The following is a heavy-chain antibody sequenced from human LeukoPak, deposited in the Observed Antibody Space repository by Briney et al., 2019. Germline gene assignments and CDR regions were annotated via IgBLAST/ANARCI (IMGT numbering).Heavy chain of an antibody. Sequence: ASVKVSCKASGYTFTSYYMHWVRQAPGQGLEWMGWINPNSGGTNYAQKFQGRVTMTRDTSISTAYMELSRLRSDDTAVYYCARQLETTGGWFYPWGQGTLVTVSS. CDR3: ARQLETTGGWFYP. V-gene: IGHV1-2*02. J-gene: IGHJ5*02. CDR1: GYTFTSYY. D-gene: IGHD1-1*01. CDR2: INPNSGGT.